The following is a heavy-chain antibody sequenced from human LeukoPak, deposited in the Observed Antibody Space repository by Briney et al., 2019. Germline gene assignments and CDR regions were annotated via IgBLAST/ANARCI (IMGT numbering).Heavy chain of an antibody. Sequence: GGSLRLSCAASGFTFSSYGMHWVRQAPGKGLEWVAVIWYDGSNKYYADSVKGRFTISRDNSKNTLYLQMNSLRAEDTAVYYCARDGYSSSSGRGGYYYYYYMDVWGKGTTVTVSS. CDR2: IWYDGSNK. J-gene: IGHJ6*03. CDR3: ARDGYSSSSGRGGYYYYYYMDV. CDR1: GFTFSSYG. D-gene: IGHD6-6*01. V-gene: IGHV3-33*01.